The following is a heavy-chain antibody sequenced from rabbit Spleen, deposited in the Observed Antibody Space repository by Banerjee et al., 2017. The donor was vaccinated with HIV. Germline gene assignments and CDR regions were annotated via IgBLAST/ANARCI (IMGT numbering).Heavy chain of an antibody. CDR2: IAGSSSGFT. J-gene: IGHJ3*01. Sequence: QSLEESGGGLVKPGGTLTLTCKASGFSFSSNDYMCWVRQAPGKGLEWISCIAGSSSGFTYSATWAKGRFTISKTSSTTVTLQMTSLTVADTATYFCARDTGTSFSSYGMDLWGQGTLVTVS. CDR1: GFSFSSNDY. CDR3: ARDTGTSFSSYGMDL. D-gene: IGHD7-1*01. V-gene: IGHV1S40*01.